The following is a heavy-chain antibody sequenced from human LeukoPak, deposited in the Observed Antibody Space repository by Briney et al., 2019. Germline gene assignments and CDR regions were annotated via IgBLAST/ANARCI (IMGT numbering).Heavy chain of an antibody. CDR2: IYHSGST. CDR1: GGSISSRGYY. CDR3: ASVTHRAVAEDY. J-gene: IGHJ4*02. D-gene: IGHD6-19*01. V-gene: IGHV4-39*07. Sequence: KPSETLSLTCTVSGGSISSRGYYWSWIRQPPGKGLEWIGSIYHSGSTNYNPSLKSRVTISVDKSKNQFSLKLSSVTAADTAVYYCASVTHRAVAEDYWGQGTLVTVSS.